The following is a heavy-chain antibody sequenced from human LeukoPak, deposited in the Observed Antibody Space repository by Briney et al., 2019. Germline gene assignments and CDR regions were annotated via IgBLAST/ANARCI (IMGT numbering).Heavy chain of an antibody. CDR1: GFTVSSNY. V-gene: IGHV3-53*01. Sequence: GGSLRLSCAASGFTVSSNYMSWVRQAPGKGLEWVSVIYSGGSTYYADSVKGRFTISRDNSKNTLYLQMNSLRAEDTAVCYCARRVYGDYPFDYWGQGTLVTVSS. J-gene: IGHJ4*02. D-gene: IGHD4-17*01. CDR3: ARRVYGDYPFDY. CDR2: IYSGGST.